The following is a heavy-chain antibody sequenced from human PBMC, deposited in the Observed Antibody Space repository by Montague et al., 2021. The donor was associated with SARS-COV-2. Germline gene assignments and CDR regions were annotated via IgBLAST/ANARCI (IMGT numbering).Heavy chain of an antibody. CDR2: INHSGST. CDR3: ARARQDVVVPALGIGAYYYYYYMDV. Sequence: SETLSLTCAVYGESLSGYYWSWIRQPPGKGLEWIGEINHSGSTNYNPSLKSRVTISVDTSKNQSSLKLSSVTAADTAVYYCARARQDVVVPALGIGAYYYYYYMDVWGKGTTVTVSS. D-gene: IGHD2-2*01. CDR1: GESLSGYY. J-gene: IGHJ6*03. V-gene: IGHV4-34*01.